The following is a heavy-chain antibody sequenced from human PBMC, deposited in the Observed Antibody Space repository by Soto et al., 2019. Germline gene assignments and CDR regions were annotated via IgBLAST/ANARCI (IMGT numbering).Heavy chain of an antibody. CDR2: INPNSGGT. D-gene: IGHD2-21*02. CDR1: GYTFTSYY. CDR3: ARASLRDAYCGGDCPLGY. Sequence: ASVKVSCKASGYTFTSYYMHWVRQAPGQGLEWMGWINPNSGGTNYAQKFQGWVTMTRDTSISTAYMELSRLRSDDTAVYYCARASLRDAYCGGDCPLGYWGQGTLVTVSS. V-gene: IGHV1-2*04. J-gene: IGHJ4*02.